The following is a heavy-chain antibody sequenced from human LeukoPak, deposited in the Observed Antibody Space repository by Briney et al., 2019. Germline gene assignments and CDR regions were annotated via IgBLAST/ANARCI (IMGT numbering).Heavy chain of an antibody. D-gene: IGHD1-14*01. J-gene: IGHJ4*02. Sequence: GGSLRLSCAASGFTFSSCGFNWVRQAPGKGLEWVSSIVPTGTDRYYADSGWGRFTISRENAKNSMYLPMDSLRDEETAVYYCATETIGRHYDYWGQGTLLTVSS. V-gene: IGHV3-21*01. CDR1: GFTFSSCG. CDR2: IVPTGTDR. CDR3: ATETIGRHYDY.